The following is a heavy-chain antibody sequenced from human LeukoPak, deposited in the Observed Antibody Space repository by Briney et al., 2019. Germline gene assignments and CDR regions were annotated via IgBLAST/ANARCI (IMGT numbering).Heavy chain of an antibody. Sequence: PSETLSLTCTVSGGSISSYYWSWIRQPPGKGLEWIGYIYYSGSTKYNPSLKSRVTISVDTSKNQFSLKMSSVTAADTAVYYCARNHGSGRGEWFDPWGQGTLVTVSS. J-gene: IGHJ5*02. CDR2: IYYSGST. CDR3: ARNHGSGRGEWFDP. V-gene: IGHV4-59*01. D-gene: IGHD3-10*01. CDR1: GGSISSYY.